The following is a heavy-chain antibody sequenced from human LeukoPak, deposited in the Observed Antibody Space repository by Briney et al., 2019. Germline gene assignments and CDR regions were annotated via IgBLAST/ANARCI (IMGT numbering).Heavy chain of an antibody. Sequence: SETLSLTCAVYGVSFSCYYWSWIRQPPGKGLEWIGEINHSGSTNYNPSLKSRLTISVDTSKNQFSLKLSSVTAADTAVYYCARDLHDYGDYEAFDIWGQGTMVTVSS. J-gene: IGHJ3*02. D-gene: IGHD4-17*01. CDR2: INHSGST. CDR1: GVSFSCYY. V-gene: IGHV4-34*01. CDR3: ARDLHDYGDYEAFDI.